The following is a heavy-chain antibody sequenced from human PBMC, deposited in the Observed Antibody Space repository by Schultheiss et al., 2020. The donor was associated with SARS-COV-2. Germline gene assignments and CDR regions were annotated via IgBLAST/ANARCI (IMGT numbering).Heavy chain of an antibody. Sequence: ASVKVSCKASGGTFSSYAISWVRQAPGQGLEWMGWINPNSGGTNYAQKFQGWVTITRDTSASTAYMELSSLRSEDTAVYYCASSVRGGSYYWGQGTLVTVSS. CDR1: GGTFSSYA. D-gene: IGHD2-15*01. J-gene: IGHJ4*02. V-gene: IGHV1-2*04. CDR2: INPNSGGT. CDR3: ASSVRGGSYY.